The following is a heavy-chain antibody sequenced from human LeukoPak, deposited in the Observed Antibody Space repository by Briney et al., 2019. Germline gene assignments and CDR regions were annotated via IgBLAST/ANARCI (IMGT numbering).Heavy chain of an antibody. CDR3: ARRYYYDSSGYYEPMTFDY. V-gene: IGHV3-21*05. Sequence: PGGSLRLSCAASGFTFSSYSMTWVRQAPGKGLEWVSYISSSSSYIYYADSVKGRFTISRDNAKNPLYLQMNSLRAEDTAVYYCARRYYYDSSGYYEPMTFDYWGQGTLVTVSS. J-gene: IGHJ4*02. CDR1: GFTFSSYS. CDR2: ISSSSSYI. D-gene: IGHD3-22*01.